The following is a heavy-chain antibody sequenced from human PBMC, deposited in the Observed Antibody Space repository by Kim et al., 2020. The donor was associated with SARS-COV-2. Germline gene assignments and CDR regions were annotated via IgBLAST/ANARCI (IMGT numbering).Heavy chain of an antibody. CDR3: VRARYGSGSYYNWFDP. CDR1: GFTFTDNY. Sequence: ASVKVSCKASGFTFTDNYMHWVRQAPGQGLEWMGWINSNTGGTNYAQKFQGRVTMTRDTSISTVYLELTRLRSDDSAVYFCVRARYGSGSYYNWFDPWGQ. J-gene: IGHJ5*02. V-gene: IGHV1-2*02. D-gene: IGHD3-10*01. CDR2: INSNTGGT.